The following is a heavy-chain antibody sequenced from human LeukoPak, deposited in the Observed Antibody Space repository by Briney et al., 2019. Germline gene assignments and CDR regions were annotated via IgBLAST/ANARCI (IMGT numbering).Heavy chain of an antibody. CDR3: ARRRIAAAGTVLDY. J-gene: IGHJ4*02. D-gene: IGHD6-13*01. CDR2: INPNSGGT. CDR1: GYTFTGYY. V-gene: IGHV1-2*02. Sequence: ASVKVSCKASGYTFTGYYMHWVRQAPGQGLVWMGWINPNSGGTNYAQKFQGRVTMTRDTSISTAYMELSRLRSDDTAVYYCARRRIAAAGTVLDYWGQGTLVTVSS.